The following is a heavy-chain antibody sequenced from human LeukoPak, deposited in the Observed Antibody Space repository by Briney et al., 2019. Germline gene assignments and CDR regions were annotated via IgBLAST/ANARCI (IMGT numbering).Heavy chain of an antibody. CDR1: GGTFSSYA. CDR3: ARDHRPYYYDSSGYYGVDY. V-gene: IGHV1-69*13. D-gene: IGHD3-22*01. J-gene: IGHJ4*02. Sequence: SVKVSCKASGGTFSSYAISWVRQAPGQGLEWMGGIIPIFGTANHAQKFQGRVTITADESTSTAYMELSSLRSEDTAVYYCARDHRPYYYDSSGYYGVDYWGQGTLVTVSS. CDR2: IIPIFGTA.